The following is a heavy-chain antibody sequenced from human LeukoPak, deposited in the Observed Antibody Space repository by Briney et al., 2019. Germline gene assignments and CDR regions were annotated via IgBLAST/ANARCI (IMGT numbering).Heavy chain of an antibody. Sequence: GGSLRLSCAASGFTFSSYGIRWVRQAPGKGLEWVTFIRFDGSTNYYSDSAKGRFTISRDNSKNTVYLQMNSLRPDDTAIYYCAKVLDILTADYFRPDVYYFDYWGRGTLVTVSS. D-gene: IGHD3-9*01. CDR1: GFTFSSYG. CDR3: AKVLDILTADYFRPDVYYFDY. J-gene: IGHJ4*02. V-gene: IGHV3-30*02. CDR2: IRFDGSTN.